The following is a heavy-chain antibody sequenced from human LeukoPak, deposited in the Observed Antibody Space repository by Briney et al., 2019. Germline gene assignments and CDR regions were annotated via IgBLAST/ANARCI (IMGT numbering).Heavy chain of an antibody. J-gene: IGHJ4*02. V-gene: IGHV3-23*01. D-gene: IGHD3-10*01. CDR2: ISGSGGNT. Sequence: PGGTLRLSCAASRFTFSSYGMSWVRQAPGKGLEWVSAISGSGGNTYYADSVKGRFTISRDSSKNTLYLQMNSLRAEDTAVYYCANWVYGSGSYYFDYWGQGTLVTVSS. CDR1: RFTFSSYG. CDR3: ANWVYGSGSYYFDY.